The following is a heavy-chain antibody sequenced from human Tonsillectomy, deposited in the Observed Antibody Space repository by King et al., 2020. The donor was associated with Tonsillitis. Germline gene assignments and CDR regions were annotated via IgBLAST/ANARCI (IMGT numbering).Heavy chain of an antibody. V-gene: IGHV3-23*04. J-gene: IGHJ5*02. D-gene: IGHD4-17*01. CDR3: ARAGDYGDYDCFDP. Sequence: VQLVESGGALVQPGGSLRLSCATYGFTFSSYAMSWVRQAPGKGLEWVSGISGVDGSTYYVDSVKGRFTISRDNSKDTLYLQMDSLRAEDTAVYYCARAGDYGDYDCFDPWGQGTLVTVSS. CDR1: GFTFSSYA. CDR2: ISGVDGST.